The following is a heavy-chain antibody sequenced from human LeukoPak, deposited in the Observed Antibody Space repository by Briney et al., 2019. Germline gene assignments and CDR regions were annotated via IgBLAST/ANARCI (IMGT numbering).Heavy chain of an antibody. CDR2: IKQDGSEK. CDR3: ARALGEGSSWFLSYYYYYMDV. V-gene: IGHV3-7*01. CDR1: GFTFSSYW. D-gene: IGHD6-13*01. J-gene: IGHJ6*03. Sequence: GGSLRLSCAASGFTFSSYWMSWVRQAPGKGLEWVANIKQDGSEKYYVDSVKGRLTISRDNAKNSLYLQMNSLRAEDTAVYYCARALGEGSSWFLSYYYYYMDVWGKGTTVTISS.